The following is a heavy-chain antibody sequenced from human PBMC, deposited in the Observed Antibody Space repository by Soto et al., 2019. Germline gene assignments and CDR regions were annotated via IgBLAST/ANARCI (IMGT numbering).Heavy chain of an antibody. J-gene: IGHJ5*02. CDR3: ARTRYSSSLGNWFDP. CDR2: INPGGGST. V-gene: IGHV1-46*03. Sequence: QVQLVQSGAEVKKPGASVKVSCKASGYTFTSYYMHWVRQAPGQGLEWMGIINPGGGSTSYAQKCQGRVTMTRDTSTSTVYMELSSLRSEDTAVYYCARTRYSSSLGNWFDPWGQGTLVTVSS. CDR1: GYTFTSYY. D-gene: IGHD6-13*01.